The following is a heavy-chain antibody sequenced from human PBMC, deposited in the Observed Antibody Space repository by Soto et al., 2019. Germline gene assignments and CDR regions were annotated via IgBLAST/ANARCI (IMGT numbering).Heavy chain of an antibody. V-gene: IGHV1-8*01. Sequence: QVQLVQSGAEVKKPGASVKVSCKASGYTFTSYDISWVRQATGQGLEWMGWMNPTSGDTGYAQKFQGRLTMTRNTSITTAYMELSSLRSEDTAIYYCARGFSPGTLVYWGQGTLATVSS. CDR2: MNPTSGDT. CDR3: ARGFSPGTLVY. CDR1: GYTFTSYD. J-gene: IGHJ4*02. D-gene: IGHD2-8*02.